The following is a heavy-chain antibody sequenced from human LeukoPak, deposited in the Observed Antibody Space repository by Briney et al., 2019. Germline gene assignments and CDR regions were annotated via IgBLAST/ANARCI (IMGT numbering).Heavy chain of an antibody. CDR3: AKDSIAAPFFDY. CDR2: ISGSGGST. Sequence: GGSLRLSCAASGFTFSSYAMRWVRQAPGKGLEWVSAISGSGGSTYYADSVKGRFTISRDNSKNTLYLQMNSLRAEDTAVYYCAKDSIAAPFFDYWGQGTLVTVSS. CDR1: GFTFSSYA. D-gene: IGHD6-13*01. J-gene: IGHJ4*02. V-gene: IGHV3-23*01.